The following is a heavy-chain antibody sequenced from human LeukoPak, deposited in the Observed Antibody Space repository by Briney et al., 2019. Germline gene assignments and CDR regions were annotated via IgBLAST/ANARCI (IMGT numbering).Heavy chain of an antibody. D-gene: IGHD4-17*01. J-gene: IGHJ4*02. V-gene: IGHV3-74*01. Sequence: QPGGSLRLSCAASGFTFSSNWMHWVRQAPGKGLVWVSRINEDGSTTNYADSVKGRSTIFRDNAKNTLYLQMNSLRAEDTAVYYCARDQYGAYAIDYWGQGTLVTVSS. CDR2: INEDGSTT. CDR1: GFTFSSNW. CDR3: ARDQYGAYAIDY.